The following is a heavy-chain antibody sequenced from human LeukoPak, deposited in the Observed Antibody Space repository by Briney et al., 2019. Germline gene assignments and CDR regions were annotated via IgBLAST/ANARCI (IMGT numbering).Heavy chain of an antibody. Sequence: ASVTVSCKASGGTFSSYAISWVRLAPGQGLEWMGWIDTNTGNPTYAQGFAGRFVFSLDTSVTTTYLQISSLKAEGTAVYFCTRGRDTTGYFVYWGQGTLVTVSS. J-gene: IGHJ4*02. CDR1: GGTFSSYA. V-gene: IGHV7-4-1*02. CDR2: IDTNTGNP. D-gene: IGHD3-22*01. CDR3: TRGRDTTGYFVY.